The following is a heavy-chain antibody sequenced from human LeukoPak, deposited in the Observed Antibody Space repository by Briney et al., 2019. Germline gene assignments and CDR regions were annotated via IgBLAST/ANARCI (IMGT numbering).Heavy chain of an antibody. D-gene: IGHD2-2*01. V-gene: IGHV5-10-1*01. J-gene: IGHJ4*02. CDR2: IDPSDSYT. CDR3: AVECSSTSCRVDY. Sequence: GESLKISCKGSGYSFTSYWISWVRQVPGKGLEWMGRIDPSDSYTNYSPSFQGHVTISADKSISTAYLQWSSLKASDTAMYYCAVECSSTSCRVDYWGRGTLVTVSS. CDR1: GYSFTSYW.